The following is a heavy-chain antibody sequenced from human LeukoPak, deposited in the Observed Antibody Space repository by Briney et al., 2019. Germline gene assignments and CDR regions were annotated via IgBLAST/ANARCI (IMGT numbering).Heavy chain of an antibody. CDR2: IYPGDSDT. CDR1: GYSFTSYW. CDR3: ARTTSYGDYVPSYYFDY. Sequence: GESLKISCKGSGYSFTSYWIGWVRQMPGKGLEWMGIIYPGDSDTRYSPSFQGQVTISADKSISTAYLQWSSLKASDTAMYYCARTTSYGDYVPSYYFDYWGQGTLVTVSS. J-gene: IGHJ4*02. V-gene: IGHV5-51*01. D-gene: IGHD4-17*01.